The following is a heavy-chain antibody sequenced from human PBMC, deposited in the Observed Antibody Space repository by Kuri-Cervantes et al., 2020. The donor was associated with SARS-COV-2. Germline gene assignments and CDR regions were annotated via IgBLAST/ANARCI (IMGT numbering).Heavy chain of an antibody. CDR3: ARDEYEYIWGDLGL. V-gene: IGHV3-9*01. Sequence: SLKTPCAGSGFKFVDYAMHWVRQVPGKGLEWVAGIHWNSARMVYAGSVRGRFPISRDNAKNSLYLQMSNLRPEDTAFYFCARDEYEYIWGDLGLWGQGTLVTVSS. D-gene: IGHD3-16*01. CDR2: IHWNSARM. CDR1: GFKFVDYA. J-gene: IGHJ1*01.